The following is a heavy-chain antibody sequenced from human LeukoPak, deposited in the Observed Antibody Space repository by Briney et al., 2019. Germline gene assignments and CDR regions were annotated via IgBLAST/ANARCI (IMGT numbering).Heavy chain of an antibody. V-gene: IGHV4-59*01. Sequence: SETLSLTCTVSGGSISSYYWSWIRQPPGKGLEWIGYIYYSGSTNYNPSLKSRVTISVDTSKNQFSLKLSSVTAADTAVYYCARVSSHYYDSSGYYYPEIDYWGQGTLVTVSS. CDR3: ARVSSHYYDSSGYYYPEIDY. J-gene: IGHJ4*02. D-gene: IGHD3-22*01. CDR1: GGSISSYY. CDR2: IYYSGST.